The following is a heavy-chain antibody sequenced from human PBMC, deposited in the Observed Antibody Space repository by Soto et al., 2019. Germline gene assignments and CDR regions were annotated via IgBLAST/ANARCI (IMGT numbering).Heavy chain of an antibody. J-gene: IGHJ4*02. D-gene: IGHD6-19*01. V-gene: IGHV3-33*01. CDR3: TRGNAPSVAGLFDF. CDR1: GFTFTNYG. Sequence: QVQMVESGGGVVQPGRSLRLSCTASGFTFTNYGMHWVRQAPGKGLEWVAVIWNDGRNTNYADSVKGRFTISRDTFQNALYLQMNSLRADDTAVYYCTRGNAPSVAGLFDFWGQGTLVTVSS. CDR2: IWNDGRNT.